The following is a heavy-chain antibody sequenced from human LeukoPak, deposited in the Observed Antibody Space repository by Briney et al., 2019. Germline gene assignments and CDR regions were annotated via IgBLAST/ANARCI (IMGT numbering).Heavy chain of an antibody. Sequence: SETLSLTCTVSGGSISSSSYYWGWIRQPPGKGLEWIGSIYYSGSTYYNPSLKSRVTISVDTSKNQFSLKLSSVTAADTAVYYCARELKALNWCDPWGQGTLVTVSS. CDR2: IYYSGST. J-gene: IGHJ5*02. V-gene: IGHV4-39*07. CDR3: ARELKALNWCDP. CDR1: GGSISSSSYY.